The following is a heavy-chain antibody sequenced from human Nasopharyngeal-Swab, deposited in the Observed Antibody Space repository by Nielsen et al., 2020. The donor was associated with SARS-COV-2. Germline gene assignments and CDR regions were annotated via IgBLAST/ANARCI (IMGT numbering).Heavy chain of an antibody. CDR3: AREGMATGYYYYGMDV. CDR1: GGSISSYY. D-gene: IGHD5-24*01. Sequence: SETLSLTCTVSGGSISSYYWSWIRQPPGKGLEWIGYIYYSGSTNYNPSLKSRVTISVDTSKNQFSLKLSSVTAADTAVYYCAREGMATGYYYYGMDVWGQGTTVTVSS. CDR2: IYYSGST. V-gene: IGHV4-59*12. J-gene: IGHJ6*02.